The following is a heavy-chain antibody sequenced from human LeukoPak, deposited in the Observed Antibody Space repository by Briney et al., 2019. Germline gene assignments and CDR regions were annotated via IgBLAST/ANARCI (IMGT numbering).Heavy chain of an antibody. CDR2: IYYSGST. Sequence: SETLSLTCTVSGGSMSPYHWGWIRQPPGKGLEWTGYIYYSGSTNYNPSLKSRVTISVDTSKNQFSLQLNSVTPEDTAVYYCAREEDSRGYVYYYYGRDVGGQGTTVPVPS. CDR1: GGSMSPYH. J-gene: IGHJ6*02. CDR3: AREEDSRGYVYYYYGRDV. D-gene: IGHD3-22*01. V-gene: IGHV4-59*12.